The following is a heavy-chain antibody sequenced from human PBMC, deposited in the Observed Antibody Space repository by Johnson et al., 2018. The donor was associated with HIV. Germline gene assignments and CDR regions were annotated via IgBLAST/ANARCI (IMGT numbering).Heavy chain of an antibody. CDR2: ISYDGSNK. Sequence: QVQLVESGGGVVQPGRSLRLSCAASGFTFSSYAMHWVRQAPGKGLEWVAVISYDGSNKYYADSVKGRFTLSRDNSKNTLYRQMNGLRAEDTAGYYWAGDRGGGGGKTTAVAFDIWGQGTMVTVSS. CDR3: AGDRGGGGGKTTAVAFDI. V-gene: IGHV3-30*04. CDR1: GFTFSSYA. D-gene: IGHD4-23*01. J-gene: IGHJ3*02.